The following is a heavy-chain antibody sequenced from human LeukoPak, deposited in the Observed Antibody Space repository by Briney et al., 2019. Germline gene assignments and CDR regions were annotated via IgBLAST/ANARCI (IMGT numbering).Heavy chain of an antibody. CDR1: GFTFSSYW. J-gene: IGHJ4*02. D-gene: IGHD3-16*01. CDR2: ISYDGSNK. CDR3: ARETIMGS. Sequence: GGSLRLSCAASGFTFSSYWMSWVRQAPGKGLEWVAVISYDGSNKYYADSVKGRFTISRDNSKNTLYLQMNSLRAEDTAVYYCARETIMGSWGQGTLATVSS. V-gene: IGHV3-30-3*01.